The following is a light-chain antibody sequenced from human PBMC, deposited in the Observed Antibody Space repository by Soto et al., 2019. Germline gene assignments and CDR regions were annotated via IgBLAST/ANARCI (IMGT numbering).Light chain of an antibody. CDR2: GAS. J-gene: IGKJ1*01. CDR1: QSVSSSY. CDR3: QQYGSSSWT. V-gene: IGKV3-20*01. Sequence: EIVLTQSPGTQSLSPGERATLSSRASQSVSSSYLAWYQQKPGQAPRLLIYGASSRATSIPDRFSGSGSGTDFTLTISRLEPEDFAVYYCQQYGSSSWTFGQGTKVEIK.